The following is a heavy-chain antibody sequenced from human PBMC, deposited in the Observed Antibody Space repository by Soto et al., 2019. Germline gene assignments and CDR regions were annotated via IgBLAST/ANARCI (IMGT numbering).Heavy chain of an antibody. D-gene: IGHD5-12*01. CDR3: AKTMGKMATIGAIDY. CDR1: GGTFSRYA. J-gene: IGHJ4*02. CDR2: IIPIFGTA. V-gene: IGHV1-69*06. Sequence: QVQLVQSGAEVKKPGSSVKVSCKASGGTFSRYAINWVRQAPGHGLEWMGGIIPIFGTANYAQKFQGRVTITADKSTSTAYMELSSLRSEDTAVYYCAKTMGKMATIGAIDYWGQGTLVTVSS.